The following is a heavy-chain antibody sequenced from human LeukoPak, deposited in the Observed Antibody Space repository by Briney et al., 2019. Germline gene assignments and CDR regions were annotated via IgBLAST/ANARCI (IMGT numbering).Heavy chain of an antibody. CDR3: AREDCSSTSCYSYYYYGMDV. D-gene: IGHD2-2*01. J-gene: IGHJ6*02. CDR1: GGTFSSYA. V-gene: IGHV1-69*13. Sequence: SVKVSCKASGGTFSSYAISWVRQAPGQGLEWMEGIIPIFGTANYAQKFQGRVTITADESTSTAYMELSSLRSEDTAVYYCAREDCSSTSCYSYYYYGMDVWGQGTTVTVSS. CDR2: IIPIFGTA.